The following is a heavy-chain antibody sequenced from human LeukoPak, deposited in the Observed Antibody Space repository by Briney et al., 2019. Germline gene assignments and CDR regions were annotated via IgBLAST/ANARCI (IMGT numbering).Heavy chain of an antibody. CDR1: GFTFNNFG. Sequence: PGRSLRLSCAASGFTFNNFGMHWVRQAPGKGLECVAVISYDGGIKFYADSVKGRFTISRDNSKNTLYLQMNSLRTEDTAVYHCGKSTRIGIFGVPPPDSWGQGTLVTVSS. D-gene: IGHD3-3*01. J-gene: IGHJ5*01. V-gene: IGHV3-30*18. CDR3: GKSTRIGIFGVPPPDS. CDR2: ISYDGGIK.